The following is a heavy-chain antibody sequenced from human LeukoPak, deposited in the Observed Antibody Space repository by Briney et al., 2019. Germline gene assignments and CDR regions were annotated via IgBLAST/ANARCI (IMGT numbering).Heavy chain of an antibody. V-gene: IGHV3-48*02. J-gene: IGHJ4*02. CDR2: ISTSSNTI. Sequence: GGSLRLSCAASGFTFSSYSMNWVRQAPGKGLEWISYISTSSNTIYYADSVKGRFTISRDNAKNSLYLQTNSLRDEDTAVYYCAGGYYFDYWGQGTLVTVSS. CDR3: AGGYYFDY. CDR1: GFTFSSYS.